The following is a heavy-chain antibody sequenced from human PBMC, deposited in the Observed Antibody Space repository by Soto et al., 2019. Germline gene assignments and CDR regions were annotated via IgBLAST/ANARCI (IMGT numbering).Heavy chain of an antibody. CDR3: TQGAKFYYGSRTRHAVDF. D-gene: IGHD3-10*01. CDR2: ISVSGDIT. CDR1: GFTFSSYA. V-gene: IGHV3-23*01. Sequence: GGSLRLSCEASGFTFSSYAMNWVRQAPGKGLEWVSVISVSGDITYYADSVKGRFTISRDNSKNTLYLQMHSLRAEDTAVYYSTQGAKFYYGSRTRHAVDFWGQGTLVTVSS. J-gene: IGHJ3*01.